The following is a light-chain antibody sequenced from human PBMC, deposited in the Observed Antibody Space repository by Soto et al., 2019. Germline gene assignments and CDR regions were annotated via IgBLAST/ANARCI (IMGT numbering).Light chain of an antibody. CDR3: SSYTTSSTRV. Sequence: QSVLTQPASVSGSPGQSIAISCTGSSSDVGIYNYVSWYQQHPGKVPKLIIYEVTNRPSGVSNRFSGSKSGNTASLTISGLQAEDEADYYCSSYTTSSTRVFGTGIKLTVL. V-gene: IGLV2-14*01. J-gene: IGLJ1*01. CDR1: SSDVGIYNY. CDR2: EVT.